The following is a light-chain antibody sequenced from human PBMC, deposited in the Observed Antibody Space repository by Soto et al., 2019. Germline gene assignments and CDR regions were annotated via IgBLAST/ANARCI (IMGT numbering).Light chain of an antibody. CDR3: CSYAGVGV. CDR1: SSDVGSYNL. V-gene: IGLV2-23*01. J-gene: IGLJ1*01. CDR2: EGS. Sequence: SALTQPASVSGSPGQSITISCTGTSSDVGSYNLVSWYQQHPGKAPKLMIYEGSKRPSGVSNRFSGSKSGNTASLTISGLQAEDEADYYCCSYAGVGVFGTGTKVTVL.